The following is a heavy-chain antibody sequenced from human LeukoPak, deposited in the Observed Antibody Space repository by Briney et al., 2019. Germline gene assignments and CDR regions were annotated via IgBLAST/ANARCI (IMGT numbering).Heavy chain of an antibody. CDR2: INHSGST. CDR3: AGGLSESYNWFDP. CDR1: GGSFSGYY. Sequence: KPSETLSLTCAVYGGSFSGYYWSWIRQPPGKGLEWIGEINHSGSTNYNPSLKSRVTISVDTSKNQFSLKLSSVTAADTAVYYCAGGLSESYNWFDPWGQGTLVTVSS. V-gene: IGHV4-34*01. J-gene: IGHJ5*02. D-gene: IGHD3-3*01.